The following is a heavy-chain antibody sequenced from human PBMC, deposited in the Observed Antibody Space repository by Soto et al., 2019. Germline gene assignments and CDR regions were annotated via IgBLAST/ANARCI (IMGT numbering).Heavy chain of an antibody. D-gene: IGHD1-26*01. CDR1: GFTLGGYS. CDR2: ISDIGSRM. Sequence: GGSLRLSCVVSGFTLGGYSMNWVRQAPGKGLEWVSYISDIGSRMYYADSVKGRFTISRDSAKNSLYLQMNSLRAEDTAVYYCAPQGVGATGYLYWGQGTLVTVSS. J-gene: IGHJ4*02. V-gene: IGHV3-48*01. CDR3: APQGVGATGYLY.